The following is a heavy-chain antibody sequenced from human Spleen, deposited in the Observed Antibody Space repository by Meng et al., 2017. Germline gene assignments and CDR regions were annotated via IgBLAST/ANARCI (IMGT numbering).Heavy chain of an antibody. V-gene: IGHV1-3*01. Sequence: ALVKVSCKASGYTFTSYAMHWVRQAPGQRLEWMGWINAGNGNTKYSQKFQGRVTITRDTSASTAYMELSSLRSEDTAVYYCARGYYDSSGYYKPGGFDYWGQGTLVTVSS. CDR1: GYTFTSYA. D-gene: IGHD3-22*01. CDR2: INAGNGNT. CDR3: ARGYYDSSGYYKPGGFDY. J-gene: IGHJ4*02.